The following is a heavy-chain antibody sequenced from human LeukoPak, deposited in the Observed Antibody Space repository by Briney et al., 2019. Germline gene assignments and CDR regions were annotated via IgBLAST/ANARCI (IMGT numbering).Heavy chain of an antibody. Sequence: SVKVSCKASGGTFSSYTISWVRQAPGQGLEWMGRIIPILGIANYAQKFQGRVTITADKSTSTAYMELSSLRSEDTAVYYCARDSGSSLFDYYYYYMDVWGKGTTVTVSS. CDR2: IIPILGIA. CDR3: ARDSGSSLFDYYYYYMDV. CDR1: GGTFSSYT. J-gene: IGHJ6*03. V-gene: IGHV1-69*04. D-gene: IGHD6-6*01.